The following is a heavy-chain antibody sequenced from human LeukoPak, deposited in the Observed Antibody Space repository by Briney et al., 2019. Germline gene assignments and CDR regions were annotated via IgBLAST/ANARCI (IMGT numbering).Heavy chain of an antibody. D-gene: IGHD4-17*01. CDR3: ARTPHTDHGDYASADY. CDR1: GYTFTSYG. J-gene: IGHJ4*02. Sequence: ASVKVSCKASGYTFTSYGISWVRQAPGQGLEWMGWISAYNGRTYYAQNLQGRVTMTTDTATSTAYMELRSLRSDDTAVYYCARTPHTDHGDYASADYWGQGTLVTVSS. CDR2: ISAYNGRT. V-gene: IGHV1-18*01.